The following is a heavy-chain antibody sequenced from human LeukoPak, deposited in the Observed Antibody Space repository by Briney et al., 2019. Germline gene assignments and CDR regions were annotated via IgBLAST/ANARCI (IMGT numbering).Heavy chain of an antibody. CDR3: AKAWVPTTVATFDY. CDR2: INGSGGST. Sequence: GGSLRLSCAASGFTFSSYAMSWVRQAPGKGLEWVSAINGSGGSTYYADSVKGRFTISRDNSKNTLYLQMNSLRAEDTAVYYCAKAWVPTTVATFDYWGQGTLVTVSS. V-gene: IGHV3-23*01. D-gene: IGHD4-17*01. CDR1: GFTFSSYA. J-gene: IGHJ4*02.